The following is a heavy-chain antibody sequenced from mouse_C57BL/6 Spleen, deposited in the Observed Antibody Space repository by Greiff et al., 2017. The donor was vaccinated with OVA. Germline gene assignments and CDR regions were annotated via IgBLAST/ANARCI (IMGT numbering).Heavy chain of an antibody. CDR3: TRAESLYAMDY. V-gene: IGHV5-9-1*02. D-gene: IGHD6-2*01. J-gene: IGHJ4*01. CDR2: ISSGGDYI. Sequence: EVMLVESGEGLVKPGGSLKLSCAASGFTFSSYAMSWVRQTPEKRLEWVAYISSGGDYIYYADTVKGRFTISRDNARNTLYLQMSSLKSEDTAMYYCTRAESLYAMDYWGQGTSVTVSS. CDR1: GFTFSSYA.